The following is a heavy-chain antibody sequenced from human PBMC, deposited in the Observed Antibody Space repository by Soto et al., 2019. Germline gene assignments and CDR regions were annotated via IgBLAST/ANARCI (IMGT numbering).Heavy chain of an antibody. CDR2: IGSNSYAM. V-gene: IGHV3-73*02. Sequence: EVQLVESGGGLVQPGGSLKLSCAASGFTFSGSAMHWVRQASGKGRGWVGGIGSNSYAMPYAASVKGRFTISRDDSKHTAYLQMNSLKTEDTAVYYCTTPGSGDFYNYWGQGTLVTVSS. D-gene: IGHD3-10*01. CDR3: TTPGSGDFYNY. CDR1: GFTFSGSA. J-gene: IGHJ4*02.